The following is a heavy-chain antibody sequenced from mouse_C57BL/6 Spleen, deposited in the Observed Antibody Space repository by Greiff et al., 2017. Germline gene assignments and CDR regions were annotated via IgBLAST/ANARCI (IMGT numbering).Heavy chain of an antibody. D-gene: IGHD1-1*01. V-gene: IGHV1-81*01. J-gene: IGHJ1*03. CDR2: IYPRSGNT. CDR3: ARPFNYYGSSPWYFDV. CDR1: GYTFTSYG. Sequence: VQLQQSGAELARPGASVKLSCKASGYTFTSYGISWVKQRTGQGLEWIGEIYPRSGNTYYNEKFKGKATLTADKSSSTAYMELRSLTSEDSAVYCCARPFNYYGSSPWYFDVWGTGTTVTVSS.